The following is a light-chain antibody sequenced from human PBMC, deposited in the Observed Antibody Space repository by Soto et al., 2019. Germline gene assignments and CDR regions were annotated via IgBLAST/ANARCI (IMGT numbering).Light chain of an antibody. V-gene: IGLV1-47*01. CDR1: SSNIGSNY. Sequence: QSALTQPPSASGTPGQRVNISCSGSSSNIGSNYVYWYRQFPGTAPKLLIQRNNQRPSGVPARFSGSKSGTSASLAISGLRSEDEADYYCGGWDDSLSGPVFGGGNKLTVL. CDR3: GGWDDSLSGPV. J-gene: IGLJ2*01. CDR2: RNN.